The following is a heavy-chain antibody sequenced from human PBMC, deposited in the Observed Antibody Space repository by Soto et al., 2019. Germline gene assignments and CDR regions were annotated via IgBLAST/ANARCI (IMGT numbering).Heavy chain of an antibody. J-gene: IGHJ4*02. CDR3: PQDCRAPCLNMVRGVRRILDY. CDR2: ISAHNGNT. D-gene: IGHD3-10*01. V-gene: IGHV1-18*01. Sequence: QVQLVQSGAEVKKPGASVKVSCKASGYTFTSYGISWVRQAPGQGLEWMGWISAHNGNTNYAQKLQGRVTMTTDTSTSHGYMQPRSLKSDDTSVYYCPQDCRAPCLNMVRGVRRILDYWSQGTLVTVSS. CDR1: GYTFTSYG.